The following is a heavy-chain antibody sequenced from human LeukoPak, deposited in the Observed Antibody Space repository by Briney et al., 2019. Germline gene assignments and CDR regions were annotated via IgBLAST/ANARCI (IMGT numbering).Heavy chain of an antibody. J-gene: IGHJ6*04. CDR1: GGSISSGGYS. CDR2: IYHSGST. Sequence: SETLSLTCAVSGGSISSGGYSWSWIRQPPGKGLEWIGYIYHSGSTYYNPSLKSRVTISVDRSKNQFSLKLSSVTAADRAVYYCARARRGSNTYYYGMDVWGKGTTVTVSS. CDR3: ARARRGSNTYYYGMDV. D-gene: IGHD2-15*01. V-gene: IGHV4-30-2*01.